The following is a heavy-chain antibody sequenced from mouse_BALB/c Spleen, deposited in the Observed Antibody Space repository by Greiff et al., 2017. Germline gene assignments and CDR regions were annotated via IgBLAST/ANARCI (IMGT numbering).Heavy chain of an antibody. CDR3: ASLHYYVYGYFDY. CDR2: IWGDGST. J-gene: IGHJ2*01. D-gene: IGHD1-2*01. Sequence: VQLQQSGPGLVAPSQSLSITCTVSGFSLTGYGVNWVRQPPGKGLEWLGMIWGDGSTDYNSALKSRLSISKDNSKSQVFLKMNCLQTDDTARYYCASLHYYVYGYFDYWGQGTTLTGSS. V-gene: IGHV2-6-7*01. CDR1: GFSLTGYG.